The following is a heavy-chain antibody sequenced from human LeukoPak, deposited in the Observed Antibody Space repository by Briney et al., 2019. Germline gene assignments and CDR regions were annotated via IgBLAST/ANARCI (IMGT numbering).Heavy chain of an antibody. D-gene: IGHD3-22*01. V-gene: IGHV4-59*01. Sequence: SEALSLTCTVSGDSISHYYWTWVRQPPGKGVEWIAYIYHTGSTNYNPSLRSRVTISVDTSKNQFSLKLSSVTAADTAVYYCARTYYYDSSGYYSPWGQGTLVTVSS. J-gene: IGHJ4*02. CDR3: ARTYYYDSSGYYSP. CDR1: GDSISHYY. CDR2: IYHTGST.